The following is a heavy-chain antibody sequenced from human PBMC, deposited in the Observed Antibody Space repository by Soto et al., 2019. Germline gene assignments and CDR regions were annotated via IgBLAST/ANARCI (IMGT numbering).Heavy chain of an antibody. CDR2: INPSGGST. V-gene: IGHV1-46*01. Sequence: SVKVSCKASGYTFTSYYMHRVRQAPGQGLEWMGIINPSGGSTSYAQKFQGRVTMTGDTSTSTVYMELSSLRSEDTAVYYCARNHLAAAAHFDYWGQGTLVTVSS. D-gene: IGHD6-13*01. CDR1: GYTFTSYY. CDR3: ARNHLAAAAHFDY. J-gene: IGHJ4*02.